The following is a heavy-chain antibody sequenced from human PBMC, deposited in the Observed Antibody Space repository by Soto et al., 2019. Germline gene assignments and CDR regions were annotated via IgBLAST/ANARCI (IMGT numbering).Heavy chain of an antibody. D-gene: IGHD3-9*01. J-gene: IGHJ4*02. Sequence: SETLSLTCTVSGGSISSYYWSWIRQPPGKGLEWIGYIYYSGSTNYNPSLKSRVTISVDTSKNQFSLKLSSVTAADTAVYYCARGLRYDILTGYYIDYWGQGTLVTVSS. CDR3: ARGLRYDILTGYYIDY. CDR1: GGSISSYY. V-gene: IGHV4-59*01. CDR2: IYYSGST.